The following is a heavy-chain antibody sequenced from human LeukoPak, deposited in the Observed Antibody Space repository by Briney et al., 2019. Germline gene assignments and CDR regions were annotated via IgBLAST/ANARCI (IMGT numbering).Heavy chain of an antibody. J-gene: IGHJ4*02. V-gene: IGHV1-69*13. Sequence: SVKVSXKASGTTFRSYAINWMRQAPGQGLEWMGAIIPSFGTVKYAQKFQGRVTMTADESTSTAYMDLNYLRSDDTAVYFCARATSANEYSYGFHFDYWGQGTLVTVSS. CDR1: GTTFRSYA. CDR3: ARATSANEYSYGFHFDY. D-gene: IGHD5-18*01. CDR2: IIPSFGTV.